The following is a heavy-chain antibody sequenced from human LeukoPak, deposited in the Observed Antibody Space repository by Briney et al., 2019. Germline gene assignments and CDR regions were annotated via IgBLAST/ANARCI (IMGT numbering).Heavy chain of an antibody. CDR1: GFTFNTYN. D-gene: IGHD5-18*01. J-gene: IGHJ4*02. V-gene: IGHV3-7*01. CDR3: ARDGYSYGYYFDY. Sequence: GGSLRLSCVASGFTFNTYNMNWVRQAPGKGLEWVANIKQDGSEKYYVDSVKGRFTISRDNAKNSLYLQMNSLRAEDTAVYYCARDGYSYGYYFDYWGQGTLVTVSS. CDR2: IKQDGSEK.